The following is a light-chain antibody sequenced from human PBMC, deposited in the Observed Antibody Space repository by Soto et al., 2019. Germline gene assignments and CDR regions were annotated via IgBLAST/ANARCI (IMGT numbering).Light chain of an antibody. Sequence: DIVMTQSPATLSVSPGERATLPCRASRSVINNLAWYQQKPGQAPRLLIYGASTRATGIPARFSGSGSGTEFTLTISSLQSEDFVVYYRQQYHDWPPITFGQGTLLEIK. CDR2: GAS. V-gene: IGKV3-15*01. CDR1: RSVINN. J-gene: IGKJ5*01. CDR3: QQYHDWPPIT.